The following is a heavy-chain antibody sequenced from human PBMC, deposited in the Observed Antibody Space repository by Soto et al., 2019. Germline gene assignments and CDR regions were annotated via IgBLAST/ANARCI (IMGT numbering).Heavy chain of an antibody. CDR3: ARDCGGVSCYPALGA. V-gene: IGHV3-53*01. D-gene: IGHD2-15*01. CDR2: TYSGGST. Sequence: EVQVVESGGGLIQPGGSLRLSCAASGFVVSETYMSWVRQAPGRGLQWVSFTYSGGSTYYADSVKGRFTISRDSSRNTLYLQMNSLRVEDTAVYYCARDCGGVSCYPALGAWGQGTLVTVSS. CDR1: GFVVSETY. J-gene: IGHJ5*02.